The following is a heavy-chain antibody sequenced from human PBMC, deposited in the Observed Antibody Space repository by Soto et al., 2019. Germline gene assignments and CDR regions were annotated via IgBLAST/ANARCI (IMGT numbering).Heavy chain of an antibody. Sequence: EVQLLESGEGLVQPGESLRLSCAASGFTFSDYFMNWVRQAPGKGLEWVSGINKDGGTTQNADFVRGRFTISRDNSRNTLYLQMNSVRAEDTALYYCAKDLHWYGMDVWGQGTTVTVS. CDR2: INKDGGTT. CDR3: AKDLHWYGMDV. D-gene: IGHD1-20*01. J-gene: IGHJ6*02. CDR1: GFTFSDYF. V-gene: IGHV3-23*01.